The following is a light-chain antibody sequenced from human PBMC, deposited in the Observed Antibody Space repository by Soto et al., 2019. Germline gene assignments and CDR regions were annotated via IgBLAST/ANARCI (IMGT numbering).Light chain of an antibody. Sequence: HSVLTQPPSVSADPGQKVTISCTGSSSNIGGNSVSWYQQLPGTAPKLLIYDDNKRPSGIPDRFSGSKSGTSATLGITGFQTGDEADYYCGSWDSSLSAYVFGTGTKVTVL. J-gene: IGLJ1*01. CDR1: SSNIGGNS. CDR3: GSWDSSLSAYV. V-gene: IGLV1-51*01. CDR2: DDN.